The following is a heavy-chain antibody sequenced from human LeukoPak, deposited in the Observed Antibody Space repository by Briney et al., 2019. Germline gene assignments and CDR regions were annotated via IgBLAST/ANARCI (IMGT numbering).Heavy chain of an antibody. D-gene: IGHD3-22*01. CDR2: IIPIFGTA. Sequence: ASVKVSCKASGGTFSSYAISWVRQAPGQGLEWMGGIIPIFGTANYAQKFQGRVTITTDESTSTAYMELSSLRSEDTAVYYCTRDGYYDSSYSFDYWGQGTLVTVSS. CDR3: TRDGYYDSSYSFDY. J-gene: IGHJ4*02. V-gene: IGHV1-69*05. CDR1: GGTFSSYA.